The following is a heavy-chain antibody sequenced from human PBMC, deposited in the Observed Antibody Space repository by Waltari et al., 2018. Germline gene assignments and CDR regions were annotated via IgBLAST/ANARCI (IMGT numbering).Heavy chain of an antibody. D-gene: IGHD2-2*01. CDR3: ARFVVVPAAMKLNAFDI. CDR1: GGSIRSSNW. Sequence: QVQLQESGPGLVQPSGTLSLTCAVPGGSIRSSNWWSWVRQPPGKGLEWIGEIYHSGSTNYNPSLKSRVTISVDKSKNQFSLKLSSVTAADTAVYYCARFVVVPAAMKLNAFDIWGQGTMVTVSS. CDR2: IYHSGST. J-gene: IGHJ3*02. V-gene: IGHV4-4*02.